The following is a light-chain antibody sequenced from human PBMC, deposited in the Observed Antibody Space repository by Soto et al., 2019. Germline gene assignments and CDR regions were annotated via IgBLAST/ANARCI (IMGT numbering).Light chain of an antibody. CDR1: QSITTNY. J-gene: IGKJ5*01. CDR3: QQYGSSIT. Sequence: ESVFTQSPGTLSLSPGERATLSCRAGQSITTNYLAWYQQRFGQAPRLLIYGASSRATGIPDRFSASGSGTDFTLTISRLEPEDFAVYYCQQYGSSITFGQGTRLEIK. V-gene: IGKV3-20*01. CDR2: GAS.